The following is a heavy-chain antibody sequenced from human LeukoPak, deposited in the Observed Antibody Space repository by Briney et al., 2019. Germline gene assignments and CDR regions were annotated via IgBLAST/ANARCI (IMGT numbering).Heavy chain of an antibody. CDR3: ARGLLRRAKKYCGGDCYYFDY. D-gene: IGHD2-21*01. CDR2: ISSSSSYI. V-gene: IGHV3-21*01. J-gene: IGHJ4*02. CDR1: GFTFSSYS. Sequence: GGSLRLSCAASGFTFSSYSMNWVRQAPGKGLEWVSSISSSSSYIYYADSVKGRFTISRDNAKNSLYLQMSSLRAEDTAVYYCARGLLRRAKKYCGGDCYYFDYWGQGTLVTVSS.